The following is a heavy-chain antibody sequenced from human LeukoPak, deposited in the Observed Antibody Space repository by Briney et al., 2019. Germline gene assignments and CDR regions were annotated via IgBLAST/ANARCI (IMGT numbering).Heavy chain of an antibody. CDR1: GFTLSTYN. Sequence: GGSLRLSCAASGFTLSTYNMKWVRQAPRKGLEWVSSISTSSSYIYYADSVKGRFTISRDNARNSLYLQMNSLRAEDTAVYYCAKALYDSSGYYYFDYWGQGTLVTVSS. CDR2: ISTSSSYI. CDR3: AKALYDSSGYYYFDY. J-gene: IGHJ4*02. D-gene: IGHD3-22*01. V-gene: IGHV3-21*04.